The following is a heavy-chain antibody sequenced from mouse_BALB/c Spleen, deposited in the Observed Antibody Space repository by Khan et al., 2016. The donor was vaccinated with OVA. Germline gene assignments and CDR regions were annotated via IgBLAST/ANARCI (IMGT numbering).Heavy chain of an antibody. CDR1: GYTFTDYA. CDR2: ISTYSGST. J-gene: IGHJ2*01. V-gene: IGHV1S137*01. CDR3: ARPAYDGYYDY. D-gene: IGHD2-3*01. Sequence: QVQLQQSGPELVRPGVSVKISCKGPGYTFTDYAMYWVKQSHAESLEWIGLISTYSGSTNYNQKFKGKVTMTVDKSSSAAYMELARLTSEDSAIYYCARPAYDGYYDYWGQGTALTVSS.